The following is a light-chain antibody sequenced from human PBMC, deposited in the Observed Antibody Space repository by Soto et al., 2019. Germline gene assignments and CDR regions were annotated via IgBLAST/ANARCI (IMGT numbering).Light chain of an antibody. Sequence: DIQMTQSPSSLSASVGDRVTITCRASQSISIYLNWYQQKPGKAPKLLIYAASSLQSGVPSTFSGGGSGTDFTLTIKSLQPDDVATYYCLQSYTTPLTFGGGTKVEIK. CDR2: AAS. CDR1: QSISIY. CDR3: LQSYTTPLT. V-gene: IGKV1-39*01. J-gene: IGKJ4*01.